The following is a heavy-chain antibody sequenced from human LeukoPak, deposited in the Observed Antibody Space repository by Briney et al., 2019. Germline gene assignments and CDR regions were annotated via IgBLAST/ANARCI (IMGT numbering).Heavy chain of an antibody. CDR3: ATLPSYSSSEGHYFDY. J-gene: IGHJ4*02. CDR1: GGTFSSYA. CDR2: IIPIFGTA. V-gene: IGHV1-69*13. D-gene: IGHD6-13*01. Sequence: SVKVSCKASGGTFSSYAISWVRQAPGQGLEWMGGIIPIFGTANYAQKFQGRVTITADESTSTAYMELSSLRSEDTAVYYCATLPSYSSSEGHYFDYWGQGTLVTVSS.